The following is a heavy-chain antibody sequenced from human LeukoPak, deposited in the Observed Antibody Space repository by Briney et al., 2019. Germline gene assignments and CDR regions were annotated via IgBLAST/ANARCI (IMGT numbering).Heavy chain of an antibody. D-gene: IGHD5-18*01. CDR3: ARDRYSYGYLGSNWFDP. CDR2: INPNSGGT. V-gene: IGHV1-2*02. Sequence: ASVKVSCKASGYTFTGYYMHWVRQAPGQGLEWMGWINPNSGGTNYAQKFQGRVTMTRDTSISTAYMELSGLRSDDTAVYYCARDRYSYGYLGSNWFDPWGQGTLVTVSS. CDR1: GYTFTGYY. J-gene: IGHJ5*02.